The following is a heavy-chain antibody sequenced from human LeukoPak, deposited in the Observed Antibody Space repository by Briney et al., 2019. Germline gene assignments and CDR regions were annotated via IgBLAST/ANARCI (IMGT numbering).Heavy chain of an antibody. J-gene: IGHJ5*02. CDR3: ARGVGIAAAGIWFDP. Sequence: PSGTLSLTCAVSGGSISSSNWWSWVRQPPGKGLEWIGEIYHSGSTNYNPSLKSRVTISVDKSKNQFSLKLSSVTAADTAVYYCARGVGIAAAGIWFDPWGQGTLVTVSS. CDR1: GGSISSSNW. V-gene: IGHV4-4*02. D-gene: IGHD6-13*01. CDR2: IYHSGST.